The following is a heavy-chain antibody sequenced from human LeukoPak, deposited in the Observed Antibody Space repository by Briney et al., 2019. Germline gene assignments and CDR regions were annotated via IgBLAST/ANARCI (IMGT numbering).Heavy chain of an antibody. V-gene: IGHV3-23*01. Sequence: PGGSLRLSCVGFGFTFSSYAMSWVRQAPGKGLEWVSAISGSGGSTYYADSVKGRFTISRDNSKNTLYLQMNSLRAEDTAVYYCAKDLRGYSYYGYFDYWGQGTLVTVSS. D-gene: IGHD5-18*01. CDR1: GFTFSSYA. CDR2: ISGSGGST. CDR3: AKDLRGYSYYGYFDY. J-gene: IGHJ4*02.